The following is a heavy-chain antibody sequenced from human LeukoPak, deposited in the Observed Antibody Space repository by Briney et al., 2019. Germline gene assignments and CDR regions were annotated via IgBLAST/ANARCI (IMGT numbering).Heavy chain of an antibody. V-gene: IGHV7-4-1*02. J-gene: IGHJ4*02. CDR1: GYTFINYG. CDR2: INTNTGNP. CDR3: ARPGYCSSTSCYTVGNY. Sequence: GASVKVSCKASGYTFINYGINWVRQAPGQGLEWMGWINTNTGNPTYAQGFTGRFVFSLDTSVNTAYLQISGLKAEDTAVYYCARPGYCSSTSCYTVGNYWGQGALVTVSS. D-gene: IGHD2-2*02.